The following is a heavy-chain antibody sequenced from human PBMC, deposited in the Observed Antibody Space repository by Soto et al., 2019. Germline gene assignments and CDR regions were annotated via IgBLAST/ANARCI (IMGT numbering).Heavy chain of an antibody. J-gene: IGHJ4*02. D-gene: IGHD3-22*01. V-gene: IGHV1-18*01. CDR3: ARELNTDSSAYYSFAY. Sequence: ASVKVSCKTSGYTFSDYGLAWLRQTPGQRPEWMGWVSTYNANTNYAQKFQGRVTMTADTSTTTTSMELRSLRSDDTAVYYCARELNTDSSAYYSFAYWGQGALVTVSS. CDR2: VSTYNANT. CDR1: GYTFSDYG.